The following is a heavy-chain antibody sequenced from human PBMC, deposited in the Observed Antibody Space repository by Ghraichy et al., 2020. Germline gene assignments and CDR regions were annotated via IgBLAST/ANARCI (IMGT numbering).Heavy chain of an antibody. Sequence: ASVKVSCKASGYTFTGYYMHWVRQAPGQGLEWMGWINPNSGGTNYAQKFQGRVTMTRDTSISTAYMELSRLRSDDTAVYYCARDSGSTSCGAFDIWGQGTMVTVSS. D-gene: IGHD2-2*01. V-gene: IGHV1-2*02. CDR3: ARDSGSTSCGAFDI. CDR2: INPNSGGT. CDR1: GYTFTGYY. J-gene: IGHJ3*02.